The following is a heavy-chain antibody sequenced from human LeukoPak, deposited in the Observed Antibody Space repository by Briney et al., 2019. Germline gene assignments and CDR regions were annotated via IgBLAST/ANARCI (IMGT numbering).Heavy chain of an antibody. CDR1: GYTFTGYY. CDR2: INPNSGGT. J-gene: IGHJ3*02. CDR3: ARDMDYYDSSGYYSDAFDI. V-gene: IGHV1-2*02. D-gene: IGHD3-22*01. Sequence: GASVKVSCKASGYTFTGYYMHWVRQAPGQGLEWMGWINPNSGGTNYAQKLQGRVTMTTDTSTSTAYMELRSLRSDDTAVYYCARDMDYYDSSGYYSDAFDIWGQGTMVTVSS.